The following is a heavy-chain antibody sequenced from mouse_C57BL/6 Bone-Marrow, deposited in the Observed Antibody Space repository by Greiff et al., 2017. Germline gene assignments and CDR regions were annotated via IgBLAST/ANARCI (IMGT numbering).Heavy chain of an antibody. D-gene: IGHD1-1*01. CDR1: GYTFTSYW. CDR2: IHPNSGST. CDR3: ARGLITYYFDY. Sequence: VQLQQPGAELVKPGASVKLSCKASGYTFTSYWMHWVKQRPGQGLEWIGMIHPNSGSTNYNEKFKSKATLTVVKSSSTAYMQLSSLTSEDSAVYYCARGLITYYFDYWGQGTTLTVSS. V-gene: IGHV1-64*01. J-gene: IGHJ2*01.